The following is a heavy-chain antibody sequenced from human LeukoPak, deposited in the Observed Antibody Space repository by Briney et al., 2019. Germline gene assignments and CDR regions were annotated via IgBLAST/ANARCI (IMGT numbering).Heavy chain of an antibody. J-gene: IGHJ5*02. D-gene: IGHD3-10*01. Sequence: GGSLRLSCTASGFTFSSYSMHWVRQAPGKGLGWVAVILYDGSNKNYAESVKGRFTISRDNSKNTLYLQMKSLRPEDTAVYYCARDRVLFYGSQTVGQDNWFDPWGQGTLVTVSS. CDR2: ILYDGSNK. V-gene: IGHV3-30-3*01. CDR1: GFTFSSYS. CDR3: ARDRVLFYGSQTVGQDNWFDP.